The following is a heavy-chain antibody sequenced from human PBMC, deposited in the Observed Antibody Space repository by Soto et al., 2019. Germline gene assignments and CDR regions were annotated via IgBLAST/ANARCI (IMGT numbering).Heavy chain of an antibody. CDR2: INPSGGST. V-gene: IGHV1-46*03. CDR3: ARVSPLAVAGTDAFDI. J-gene: IGHJ3*02. D-gene: IGHD6-19*01. CDR1: GYTFTSYY. Sequence: ASVKVSCKASGYTFTSYYMHWVRQAPGQGLEWMGIINPSGGSTSYAQKFQGRVTMTRDTSTSTVHMELSSLRSEDTAVYYCARVSPLAVAGTDAFDIWGQGTMVTVSS.